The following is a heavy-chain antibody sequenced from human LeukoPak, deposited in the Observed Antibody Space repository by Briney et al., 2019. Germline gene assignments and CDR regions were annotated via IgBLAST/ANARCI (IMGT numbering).Heavy chain of an antibody. J-gene: IGHJ4*02. CDR3: ARDGYCGRDCYFAHFDY. D-gene: IGHD2-21*02. V-gene: IGHV4-4*07. CDR1: GGSISSYY. Sequence: SETLSLTCTVSGGSISSYYWSWIRQPAGKGLEWIGRICTSGSTNYNPSLKSRVTMSVDTSKNQFSLKLTSVTAADTAVYYCARDGYCGRDCYFAHFDYWGQGTLVTVSS. CDR2: ICTSGST.